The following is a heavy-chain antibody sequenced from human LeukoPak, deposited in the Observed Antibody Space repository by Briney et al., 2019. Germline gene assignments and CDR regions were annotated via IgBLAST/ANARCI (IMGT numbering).Heavy chain of an antibody. CDR2: ISAYNGNT. D-gene: IGHD1-14*01. CDR1: GYTFTSYY. Sequence: ASVKVSCKTSGYTFTSYYIHWVRQAPGQGLEWMGWISAYNGNTNYAQKLQGRVTMTTDTSTSTAYMELRSLRSDDTAVYYCARIVGGTRGNWFDPWGQGTLVTVSS. CDR3: ARIVGGTRGNWFDP. V-gene: IGHV1-18*04. J-gene: IGHJ5*02.